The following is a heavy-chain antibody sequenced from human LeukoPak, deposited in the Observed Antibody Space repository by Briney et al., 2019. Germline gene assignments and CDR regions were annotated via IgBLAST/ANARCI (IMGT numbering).Heavy chain of an antibody. CDR3: ARQYSDILTGYHRGELYWYFDL. D-gene: IGHD3-9*01. V-gene: IGHV4-38-2*02. CDR1: GYSISSGYY. CDR2: IYHSGST. J-gene: IGHJ2*01. Sequence: SETLSLTCIVSGYSISSGYYWGWIRQPPGKGLEWIGSIYHSGSTYYNPSLKSRVTISVDTSKNQFSLKLSSVTAADTAVYYCARQYSDILTGYHRGELYWYFDLWGRGTLVTVSS.